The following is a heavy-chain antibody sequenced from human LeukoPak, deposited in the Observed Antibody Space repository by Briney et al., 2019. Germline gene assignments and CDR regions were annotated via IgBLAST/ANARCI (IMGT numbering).Heavy chain of an antibody. J-gene: IGHJ6*02. Sequence: GGSLSLSCAASGFTFSNAWMSWIRQAPGKGLEWVSYISSSGSTIYYADSVKGRFTISRDNAKSSLYLQMNSLRAEDTAVYYCARVVATISLYYYYGMDVWGQGTTVTVSS. V-gene: IGHV3-11*01. CDR2: ISSSGSTI. CDR1: GFTFSNAW. D-gene: IGHD5-12*01. CDR3: ARVVATISLYYYYGMDV.